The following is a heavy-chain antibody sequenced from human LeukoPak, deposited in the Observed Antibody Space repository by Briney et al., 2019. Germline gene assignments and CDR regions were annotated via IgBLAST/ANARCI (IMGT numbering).Heavy chain of an antibody. CDR3: AKVKFCFDN. V-gene: IGHV3-23*01. Sequence: GGSLRLSCAASGFSFSSYAMSWVRQAPGKGLEWVSHISHDGGSTYYADSVKGRFTISRDNSRNTLYLQMSSLKDEDTAISYCAKVKFCFDNWGRGTLVTVSS. J-gene: IGHJ4*02. CDR1: GFSFSSYA. CDR2: ISHDGGST.